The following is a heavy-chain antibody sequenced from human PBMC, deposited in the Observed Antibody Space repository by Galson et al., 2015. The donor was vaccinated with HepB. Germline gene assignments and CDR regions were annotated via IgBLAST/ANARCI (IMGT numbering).Heavy chain of an antibody. J-gene: IGHJ6*03. Sequence: SLRLSCAASGFTFSSYAMSWVRQAPGKGLEWVSAISGSGGSTYYAESVKGRFTISRDNSKNTLYLQMNSLRAEDTAGYYCAKDPQERQWLVKNYYYYYMDVWGKGTTVTVSS. CDR2: ISGSGGST. CDR1: GFTFSSYA. V-gene: IGHV3-23*01. CDR3: AKDPQERQWLVKNYYYYYMDV. D-gene: IGHD6-19*01.